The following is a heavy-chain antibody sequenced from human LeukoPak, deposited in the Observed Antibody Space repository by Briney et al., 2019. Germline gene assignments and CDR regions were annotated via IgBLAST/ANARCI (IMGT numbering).Heavy chain of an antibody. CDR2: IYYSGST. CDR1: GGSISSYY. Sequence: SETLSLTCTVSGGSISSYYWSWIRQPPGKGLEWIGYIYYSGSTNYNPSLKSRVTISVDTSKNQFSLKLSSVTAADTAVYYCARDDIEMATIHWGQGILVTVSS. D-gene: IGHD5-24*01. V-gene: IGHV4-59*01. CDR3: ARDDIEMATIH. J-gene: IGHJ4*02.